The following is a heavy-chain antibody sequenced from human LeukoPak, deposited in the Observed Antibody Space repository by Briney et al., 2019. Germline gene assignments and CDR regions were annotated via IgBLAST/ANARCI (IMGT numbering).Heavy chain of an antibody. CDR3: ARKVVVAYYGMDV. J-gene: IGHJ6*02. D-gene: IGHD2-21*01. V-gene: IGHV3-48*03. CDR2: ISSSGSTI. Sequence: GGSLRLSCAASGFTISSYEMNWVRQAPGKGLEWVSYISSSGSTIYYADSVKGRFTISRDNAKNSLYLQMNSLRAEDTAVYYCARKVVVAYYGMDVWGQGTTVTVSS. CDR1: GFTISSYE.